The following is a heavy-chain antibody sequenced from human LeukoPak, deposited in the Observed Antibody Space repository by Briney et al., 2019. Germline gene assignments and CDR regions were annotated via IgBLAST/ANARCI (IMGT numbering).Heavy chain of an antibody. D-gene: IGHD6-13*01. CDR1: GFTFSSYS. V-gene: IGHV3-21*01. CDR2: ISSISSYI. J-gene: IGHJ4*02. CDR3: ARGGIAAVATPVHNDY. Sequence: GSLRLSCAASGFTFSSYSMNWVRQAPGKGLEWVSSISSISSYIYYADSVKGRFPISRDNAKNSLYLQMNSLRAEDTAVYYCARGGIAAVATPVHNDYWGQGTLVTVSS.